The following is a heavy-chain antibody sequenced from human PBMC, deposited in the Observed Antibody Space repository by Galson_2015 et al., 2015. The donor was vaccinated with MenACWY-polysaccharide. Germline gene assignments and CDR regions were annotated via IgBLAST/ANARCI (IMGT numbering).Heavy chain of an antibody. CDR3: ARGPVIYSNYVGLDS. V-gene: IGHV4-30-2*01. J-gene: IGHJ5*01. CDR1: YY. CDR2: IYDSGNT. Sequence: YYWSWIRQPPGKGLEWIGYIYDSGNTYYNPSLKSRVTISVGRSKTQFSLRLSSVTAADTAVYFCARGPVIYSNYVGLDSWGQGTLVTVSS. D-gene: IGHD4-11*01.